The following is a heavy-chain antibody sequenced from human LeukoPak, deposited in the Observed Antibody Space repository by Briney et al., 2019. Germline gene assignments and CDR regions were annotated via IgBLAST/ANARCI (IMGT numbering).Heavy chain of an antibody. CDR3: ARSGTYYYGSGSQFDY. CDR2: IYYSGST. V-gene: IGHV4-59*01. D-gene: IGHD3-10*01. Sequence: PSETLSLTCTVPGGTIRRYYWSWIRQPPGKGLEWLGYIYYSGSTNYNPSLKSRVTISVDTSKNQFSLKLSSVTAADTAVYYCARSGTYYYGSGSQFDYWGQGTLATVSS. J-gene: IGHJ4*02. CDR1: GGTIRRYY.